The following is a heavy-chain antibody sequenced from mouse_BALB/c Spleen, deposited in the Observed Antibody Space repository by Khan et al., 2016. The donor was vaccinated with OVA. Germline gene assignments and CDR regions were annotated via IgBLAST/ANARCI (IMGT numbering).Heavy chain of an antibody. Sequence: QIQLVQSGPELKKPGETVRISCKASGYTFTTAGMQWVQKMPGKGLKWIGWINTHSGVPKYAEDFKGRFAFSLDTSASTAYLQITNLKNEDTATYCCASGYGYGGYFDVWGAGTTVTVSS. CDR2: INTHSGVP. CDR1: GYTFTTAG. J-gene: IGHJ1*01. D-gene: IGHD2-2*01. CDR3: ASGYGYGGYFDV. V-gene: IGHV9-4*02.